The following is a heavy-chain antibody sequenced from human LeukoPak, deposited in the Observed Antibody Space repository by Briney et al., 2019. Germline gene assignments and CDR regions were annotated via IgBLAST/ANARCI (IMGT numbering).Heavy chain of an antibody. D-gene: IGHD3-9*01. CDR1: GGSISSYY. CDR3: ARATYYDILTGYSRADYGMDV. CDR2: IYYSGST. Sequence: SETLSLTCTVSGGSISSYYWSWIRQPPGKGLEWIGYIYYSGSTNYNLSLKSRVTISVDTSKNQFSLKLSSVTAADTAVYYCARATYYDILTGYSRADYGMDVWGQGTTVTVSS. J-gene: IGHJ6*02. V-gene: IGHV4-59*01.